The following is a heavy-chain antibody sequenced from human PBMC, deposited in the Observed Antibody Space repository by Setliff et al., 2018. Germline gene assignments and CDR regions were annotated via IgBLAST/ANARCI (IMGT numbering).Heavy chain of an antibody. V-gene: IGHV4-38-2*02. Sequence: SEPLSLTCTVSGFSISSGYSWGWIRQSPGKGLEWIGSVYHTGTTYYKPSLRRRVTISVDTSNNQFSLELSSVTAADTAVYYCVKPTWAGEVSSPFAFWFESWGQGTLVTVSS. CDR3: VKPTWAGEVSSPFAFWFES. J-gene: IGHJ5*01. D-gene: IGHD3-3*01. CDR2: VYHTGTT. CDR1: GFSISSGYS.